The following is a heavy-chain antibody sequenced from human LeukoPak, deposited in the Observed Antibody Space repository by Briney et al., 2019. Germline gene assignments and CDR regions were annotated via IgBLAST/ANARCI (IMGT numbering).Heavy chain of an antibody. CDR1: GYTFTGYY. CDR2: INPNSGGT. CDR3: ARDESGMSDY. J-gene: IGHJ4*02. V-gene: IGHV1-2*02. Sequence: ASVKVSCKASGYTFTGYYMHWVRQAPGQGLEWMGWINPNSGGTNYAQTFQGRVTMTRDTSISTAYMELSRLRSDDTAVYHCARDESGMSDYWGQGTLVTVSS. D-gene: IGHD6-13*01.